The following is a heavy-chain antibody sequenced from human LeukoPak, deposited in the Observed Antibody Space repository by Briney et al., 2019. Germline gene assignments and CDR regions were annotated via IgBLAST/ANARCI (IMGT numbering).Heavy chain of an antibody. J-gene: IGHJ4*02. Sequence: GGSLTLSCAASGFTFSSYEMNWVRQAPGQGLEWVSYISSSGSTIYYADSVKGRFTISRDNAKNSLFLQMNSLRAEDTAVYYCAPEITVVKGWGQGTLVTVTS. CDR2: ISSSGSTI. V-gene: IGHV3-48*03. CDR1: GFTFSSYE. CDR3: APEITVVKG. D-gene: IGHD2-21*01.